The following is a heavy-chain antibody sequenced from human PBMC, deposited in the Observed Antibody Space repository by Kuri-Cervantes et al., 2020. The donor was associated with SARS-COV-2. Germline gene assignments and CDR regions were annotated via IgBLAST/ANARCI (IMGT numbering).Heavy chain of an antibody. V-gene: IGHV3-53*01. CDR2: IYSGGST. J-gene: IGHJ6*02. D-gene: IGHD1-1*01. CDR3: AREVEYYYYGMDV. CDR1: GFTVSSNY. Sequence: GGSLRLSCAASGFTVSSNYMSWVRQAPGKGLEWVSVIYSGGSTYYADSVKGRFTISRDNAKNSLYLQMNSLRDEDTAVYYCAREVEYYYYGMDVWGQGTTVTVSS.